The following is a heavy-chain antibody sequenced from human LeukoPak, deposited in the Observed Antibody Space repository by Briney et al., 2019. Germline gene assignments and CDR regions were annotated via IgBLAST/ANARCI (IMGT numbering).Heavy chain of an antibody. V-gene: IGHV4-39*02. CDR3: ASDKGYSNNYFDY. J-gene: IGHJ4*02. Sequence: PSETLSLTCTVSGGSISTTGYYWAWIRQPPGKGLQWIASIYYSGSTYYNSSLKSRVTISVDTSKNQFSLKLSSMTAADTAVYYCASDKGYSNNYFDYWGQGILVTVSS. D-gene: IGHD6-13*01. CDR1: GGSISTTGYY. CDR2: IYYSGST.